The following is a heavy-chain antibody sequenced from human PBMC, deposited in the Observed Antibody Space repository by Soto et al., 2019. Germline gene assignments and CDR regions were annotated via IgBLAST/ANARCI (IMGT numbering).Heavy chain of an antibody. Sequence: EVQLVESGGGLVQPGRSLRLSCAASGFTFDDYAMRWVRQAPGKGLEWVSGISRNSGSIGYADSVKGRFTISRDNAKNSLYLQMNGLRAEDKALYYCAEDDWIFGVVQKGAFDIWGQGTIVNVSS. CDR3: AEDDWIFGVVQKGAFDI. CDR2: ISRNSGSI. CDR1: GFTFDDYA. J-gene: IGHJ3*02. D-gene: IGHD3-3*01. V-gene: IGHV3-9*01.